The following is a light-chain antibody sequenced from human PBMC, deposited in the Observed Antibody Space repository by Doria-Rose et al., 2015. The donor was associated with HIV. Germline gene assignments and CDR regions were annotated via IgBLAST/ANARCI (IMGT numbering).Light chain of an antibody. CDR2: GAS. V-gene: IGKV4-1*01. CDR1: QSLLYTSKNY. CDR3: QQYYDTPS. Sequence: DIQVTQSPESLGMSLGERATLNCKSNQSLLYTSKNYLAWYQQKPGQPPKLLIYGASTRQSGVPARFSGSGSGTDCTLTISSLEAEDVAVYYCQQYYDTPSFGPGTTVDIK. J-gene: IGKJ3*01.